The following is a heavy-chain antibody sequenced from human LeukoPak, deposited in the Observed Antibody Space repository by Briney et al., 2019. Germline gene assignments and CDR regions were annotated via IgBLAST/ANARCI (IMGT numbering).Heavy chain of an antibody. D-gene: IGHD7-27*01. V-gene: IGHV1-2*02. CDR1: GYTFTGYY. Sequence: ASVKVSCKASGYTFTGYYMHWVRQAPGRGLEWMGWINPNSGGTNYAQKFQGRVTMTRDTSISTAYMELSRLRSDDTAVYYCARLPNPGDYFDYWGQGTLVTVSS. CDR2: INPNSGGT. J-gene: IGHJ4*02. CDR3: ARLPNPGDYFDY.